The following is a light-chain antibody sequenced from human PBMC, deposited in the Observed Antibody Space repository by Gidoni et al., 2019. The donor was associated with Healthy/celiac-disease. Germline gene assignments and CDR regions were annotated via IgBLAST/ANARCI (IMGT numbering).Light chain of an antibody. Sequence: SYELTQPPSVSVSPGQTASNTCPGDKLGDKYACWYQQKPGQSTVLVIYQDDKRPSGIPERFSGSNSGSTATLTISGTQAMDEADYYCQAWDGSTEVFGTGTKVTVL. CDR1: KLGDKY. CDR3: QAWDGSTEV. J-gene: IGLJ1*01. CDR2: QDD. V-gene: IGLV3-1*01.